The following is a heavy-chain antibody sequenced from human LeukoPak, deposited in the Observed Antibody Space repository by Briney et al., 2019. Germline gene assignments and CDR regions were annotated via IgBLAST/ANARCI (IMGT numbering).Heavy chain of an antibody. V-gene: IGHV4-39*01. CDR3: ARNRAYDSSGYYYDAFDI. J-gene: IGHJ3*02. D-gene: IGHD3-22*01. CDR1: GGSISSSSYY. Sequence: SETLSLTCTVSGGSISSSSYYWGWIRQPPGKGLEWIGSIYYSGSTYYNPSLKSRVTISVDTSKNQFSLKLSSVTAADTAVYYCARNRAYDSSGYYYDAFDIWGQGTMVTVSS. CDR2: IYYSGST.